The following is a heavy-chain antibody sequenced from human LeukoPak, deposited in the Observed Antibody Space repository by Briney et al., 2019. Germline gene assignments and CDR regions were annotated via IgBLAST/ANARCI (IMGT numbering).Heavy chain of an antibody. CDR3: ARVERAAAGSTFDY. CDR2: ISSSSSYI. V-gene: IGHV3-21*01. D-gene: IGHD6-13*01. Sequence: GGSLRLSCAASGFTFSSYSMNWVRQAPGKGLEWVSSISSSSSYIYYADSVKGRFTISRDNAKNSLYLQMNSLRAEDTAVYYCARVERAAAGSTFDYWGQGTLVTVSS. CDR1: GFTFSSYS. J-gene: IGHJ4*02.